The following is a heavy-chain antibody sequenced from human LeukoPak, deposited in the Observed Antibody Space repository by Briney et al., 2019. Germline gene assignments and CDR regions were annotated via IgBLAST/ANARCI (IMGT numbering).Heavy chain of an antibody. D-gene: IGHD6-6*01. CDR1: GGTFSSYA. Sequence: GSSVTVSCKASGGTFSSYAISWVRQAPGQGLEWMGGIIPIFGTANYAQKFQGRVTITADESTSTAYMELSSLRSEDTAVYYCARDVVAARLIWFDPWGQGTLVTVSS. CDR2: IIPIFGTA. V-gene: IGHV1-69*01. J-gene: IGHJ5*02. CDR3: ARDVVAARLIWFDP.